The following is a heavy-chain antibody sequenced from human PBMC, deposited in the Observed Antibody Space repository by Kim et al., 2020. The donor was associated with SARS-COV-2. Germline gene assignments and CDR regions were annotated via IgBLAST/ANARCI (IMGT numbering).Heavy chain of an antibody. CDR3: AKDAGYDNGGYAFEI. V-gene: IGHV3-23*01. Sequence: GGSLRLSCEASGFTFNSHAMGWVRQAPGKGLEWVSATSRSAISTYKYYADSGRGRISISKANNKHTLQLQMNGLKDEATAEYHCAKDAGYDNGGYAFEI. CDR2: TSRSAISTYK. CDR1: GFTFNSHA. J-gene: IGHJ3*02. D-gene: IGHD6-19*01.